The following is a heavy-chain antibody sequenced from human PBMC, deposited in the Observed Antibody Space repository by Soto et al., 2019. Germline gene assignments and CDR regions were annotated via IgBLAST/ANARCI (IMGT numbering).Heavy chain of an antibody. J-gene: IGHJ6*02. CDR2: ISYDGSNK. CDR3: ARGDREDIAVVIGVRPGEYGVDV. CDR1: GFTFRSYA. D-gene: IGHD2-15*01. Sequence: QVQLVESGGGVVQPGRSLRLSCAASGFTFRSYAMHWVRQAPGKGLECVAVISYDGSNKFYRDYVKGRVTISRDNSKNTLYLQINSLRYEETAVYYCARGDREDIAVVIGVRPGEYGVDVWGQGTTVTVSS. V-gene: IGHV3-30-3*01.